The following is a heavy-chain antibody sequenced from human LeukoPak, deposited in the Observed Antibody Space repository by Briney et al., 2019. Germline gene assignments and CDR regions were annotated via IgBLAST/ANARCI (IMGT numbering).Heavy chain of an antibody. CDR2: INHSGIT. Sequence: SETLSLTCTVYGGSFSDYYWSWIRQPPGKGLEWIGEINHSGITNHNSSLKSRVTISVDTSKNEISLKVTSVSAADTAVYYCASVALATSNFNYWGQGILVTVSS. V-gene: IGHV4-34*01. CDR1: GGSFSDYY. J-gene: IGHJ4*02. CDR3: ASVALATSNFNY. D-gene: IGHD5-24*01.